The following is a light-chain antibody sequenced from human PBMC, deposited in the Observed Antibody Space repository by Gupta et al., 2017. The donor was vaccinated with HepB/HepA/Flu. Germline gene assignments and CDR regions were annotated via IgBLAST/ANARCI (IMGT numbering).Light chain of an antibody. CDR1: QSVSSY. CDR3: QQRSNWPP. CDR2: DAS. V-gene: IGKV3-11*01. Sequence: EIVLTQSPATLSLSPGERATLSCRASQSVSSYLASYQQKPGQAPRLLIYDASNRATGIPARFSGSGSGTDFTLTISSLEPEDFAVYYCQQRSNWPPFGPGTKVDIK. J-gene: IGKJ3*01.